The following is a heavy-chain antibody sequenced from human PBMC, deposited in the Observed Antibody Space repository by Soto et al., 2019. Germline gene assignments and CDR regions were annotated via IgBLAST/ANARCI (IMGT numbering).Heavy chain of an antibody. J-gene: IGHJ4*02. D-gene: IGHD3-9*01. Sequence: GGSLRLSCAASGFTFSSYAMSWVRQAPGKGLEWVSALSGSGGSTYYADSVKGRFTISRDNSKNTLYLQMNSLRAEDTAVYYCAIHFRYSQNEHWGQGTLVTVSS. V-gene: IGHV3-23*01. CDR2: LSGSGGST. CDR1: GFTFSSYA. CDR3: AIHFRYSQNEH.